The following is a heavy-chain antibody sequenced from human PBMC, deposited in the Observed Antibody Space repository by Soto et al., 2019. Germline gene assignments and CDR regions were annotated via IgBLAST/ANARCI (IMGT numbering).Heavy chain of an antibody. V-gene: IGHV4-31*03. CDR1: GGSISSGGYY. D-gene: IGHD2-21*02. J-gene: IGHJ4*02. CDR3: ARGWGLVFDY. CDR2: IFYSGST. Sequence: SETLSLTCTVSGGSISSGGYYWSWIRQHPGKGLEWIGYIFYSGSTNYSPSLKSRVAISVDTSKNQFSLRLSSVTAADTAVYYCARGWGLVFDYWGQGTLVTVSS.